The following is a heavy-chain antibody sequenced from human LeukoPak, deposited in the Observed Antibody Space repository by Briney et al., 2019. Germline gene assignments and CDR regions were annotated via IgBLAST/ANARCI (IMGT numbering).Heavy chain of an antibody. CDR3: ARDNGDYGTYYYGMDV. CDR2: INPNSGVT. Sequence: GASVKVSCKASGYTFTGYHMHWVRQAPGQGLEWMGWINPNSGVTNYAQKFQGWVTMTRDTSISTAYMEVSRLRSDDTAVYYCARDNGDYGTYYYGMDVWGQGTTVTVSS. D-gene: IGHD4-17*01. J-gene: IGHJ6*02. V-gene: IGHV1-2*04. CDR1: GYTFTGYH.